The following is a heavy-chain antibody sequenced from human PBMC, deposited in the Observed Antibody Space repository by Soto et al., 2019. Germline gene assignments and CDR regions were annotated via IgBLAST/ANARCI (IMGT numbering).Heavy chain of an antibody. CDR2: SNAGNGNT. CDR1: GYTFTKYA. J-gene: IGHJ4*02. V-gene: IGHV1-3*01. CDR3: ARGIWVATTASYYFDS. D-gene: IGHD5-12*01. Sequence: QVQLVQSGAEVKKPGTSVILSCKASGYTFTKYAMQWVRQALGQRLEWMGCSNAGNGNTKYAQKFQDRLTIIRDTSANQAYMDLRSLTSEDTAVYYCARGIWVATTASYYFDSWGQGTQVTVSS.